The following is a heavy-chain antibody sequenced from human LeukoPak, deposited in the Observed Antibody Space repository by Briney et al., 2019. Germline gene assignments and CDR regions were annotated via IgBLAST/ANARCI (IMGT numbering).Heavy chain of an antibody. CDR3: AKEFNGPLWFGEWPFDP. CDR2: ISGSGGST. J-gene: IGHJ5*02. D-gene: IGHD3-10*01. CDR1: GFTFSSYG. V-gene: IGHV3-23*01. Sequence: GGSLRLSCAASGFTFSSYGLSWVRQAPRKGLEWVSAISGSGGSTYYADSVKGRFTISRDNSKNTLYLQMNSLRAEDTAVYYCAKEFNGPLWFGEWPFDPWGQGTLVTVSS.